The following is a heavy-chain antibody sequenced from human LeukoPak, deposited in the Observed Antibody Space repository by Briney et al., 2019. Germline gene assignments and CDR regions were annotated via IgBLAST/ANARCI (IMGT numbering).Heavy chain of an antibody. V-gene: IGHV3-30*18. CDR2: ISYDGSNK. D-gene: IGHD2-2*01. Sequence: GRSLRLSCAASGFTFSSYGMHWVRQAPGKGLEGVAVISYDGSNKCYADSVKGRFTISRDNSKNTLYLQMNSLRAEDTAVFYCAKDRGEHIVVVPAATDYWGQGTLVTVSS. J-gene: IGHJ4*02. CDR1: GFTFSSYG. CDR3: AKDRGEHIVVVPAATDY.